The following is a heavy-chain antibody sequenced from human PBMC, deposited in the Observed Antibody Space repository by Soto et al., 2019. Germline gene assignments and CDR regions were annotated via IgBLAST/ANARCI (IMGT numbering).Heavy chain of an antibody. CDR3: AREYGDYGDYYYYGMDV. V-gene: IGHV3-33*01. CDR2: IWYDGSNK. D-gene: IGHD4-17*01. J-gene: IGHJ6*02. Sequence: GALRPSRSAAGFTLRSYGMHRVRPAPGKVLEWVAVIWYDGSNKYYADSVKGRFTISRDNSKNTLYLQMNSLRAEDTAVYYCAREYGDYGDYYYYGMDVWGQGTTVTVSS. CDR1: GFTLRSYG.